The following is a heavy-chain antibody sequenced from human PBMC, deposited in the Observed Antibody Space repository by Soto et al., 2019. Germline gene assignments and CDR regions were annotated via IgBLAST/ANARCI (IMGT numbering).Heavy chain of an antibody. CDR3: ARDGGNYYDSSGYTNDAFDI. CDR1: GGTFSSYA. CDR2: IIPIFGTA. J-gene: IGHJ3*02. D-gene: IGHD3-22*01. Sequence: GASVKVSCKASGGTFSSYAISWVRQAPGQGLEWMGGIIPIFGTANYAQKFQGRVTITADESTSTAYMELSSLRSEDTAVYYCARDGGNYYDSSGYTNDAFDIWGQGTMVTVSS. V-gene: IGHV1-69*13.